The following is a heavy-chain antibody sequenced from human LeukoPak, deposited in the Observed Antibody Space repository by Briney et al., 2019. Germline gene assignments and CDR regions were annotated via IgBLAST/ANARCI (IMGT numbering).Heavy chain of an antibody. J-gene: IGHJ6*03. CDR1: GGSFSDSY. CDR3: ARGRKVSGVRRINWARHENYFFYFIDV. CDR2: IHHCGTT. V-gene: IGHV4-34*01. Sequence: PSETLSLTCAVYGGSFSDSYWTWIRQRPGKGLEWIGEIHHCGTTNFNPSLQSRVSISVDTAKNQFLLRVAPTTAADTALYYCARGRKVSGVRRINWARHENYFFYFIDVWGKGTSVSVSS. D-gene: IGHD1-14*01.